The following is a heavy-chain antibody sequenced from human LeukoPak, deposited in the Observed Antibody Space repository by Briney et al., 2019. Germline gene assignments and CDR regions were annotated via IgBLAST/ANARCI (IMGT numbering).Heavy chain of an antibody. CDR1: GYSISSGYY. J-gene: IGHJ4*02. CDR3: AREDYDSSGPLYFDY. CDR2: INHSGST. Sequence: SETLSLTCTVSGYSISSGYYWGWIRQPPGKGLEWIGEINHSGSTNYNPSLKSRVTISVDTSKNQFSLKLSSVTAADTAVYYCAREDYDSSGPLYFDYWGQGTLVTVSS. D-gene: IGHD3-22*01. V-gene: IGHV4-38-2*02.